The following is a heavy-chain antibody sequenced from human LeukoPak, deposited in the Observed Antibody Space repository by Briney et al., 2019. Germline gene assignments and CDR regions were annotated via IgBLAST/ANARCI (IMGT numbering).Heavy chain of an antibody. D-gene: IGHD1-26*01. Sequence: ASVKVSCKASGYTFTSYDINWVRQATGQGLEWMGWMNPNSGNTGYAQKFQGRVTMTRNTSISTAYMELSSLRSEDTAVYYCARVWETIVGAPGAFDIWGRGTMVTVSS. V-gene: IGHV1-8*01. J-gene: IGHJ3*02. CDR1: GYTFTSYD. CDR3: ARVWETIVGAPGAFDI. CDR2: MNPNSGNT.